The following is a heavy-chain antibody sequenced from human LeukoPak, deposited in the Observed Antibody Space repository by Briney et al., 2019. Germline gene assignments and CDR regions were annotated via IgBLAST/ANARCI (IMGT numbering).Heavy chain of an antibody. D-gene: IGHD2-2*01. V-gene: IGHV1-2*02. CDR3: ARANFLYCSSSTCLFDY. CDR1: GYTFTDYY. J-gene: IGHJ4*02. Sequence: GASVKVSCKASGYTFTDYYMHWVRQPPGQGFEWMEWINPNDGDTNYAQKFQGRVTMTRDTSISTAHMEVSRLRSDDTAVYYCARANFLYCSSSTCLFDYWGQGTLVTVSS. CDR2: INPNDGDT.